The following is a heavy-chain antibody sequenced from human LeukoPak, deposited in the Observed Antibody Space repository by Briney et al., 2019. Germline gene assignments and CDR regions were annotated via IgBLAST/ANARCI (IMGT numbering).Heavy chain of an antibody. CDR2: IDSDGRTT. D-gene: IGHD5-12*01. CDR3: VVASDALDL. J-gene: IGHJ3*01. V-gene: IGHV3-74*01. Sequence: SGGSLRLSCAASGFTFSIYWMYWVRQAPGKGLVWVSRIDSDGRTTDYADSLRGRFIISRDNSKNTLYLQMNSLKADDTAIYYCVVASDALDLWGQGTTVTVPS. CDR1: GFTFSIYW.